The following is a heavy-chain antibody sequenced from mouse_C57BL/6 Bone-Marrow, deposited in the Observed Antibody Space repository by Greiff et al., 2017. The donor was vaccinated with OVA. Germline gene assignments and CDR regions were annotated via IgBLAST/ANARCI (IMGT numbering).Heavy chain of an antibody. CDR2: ISYDGSN. D-gene: IGHD1-1*01. J-gene: IGHJ3*01. CDR1: GYSITSGYY. CDR3: ASPYYYGSSLWFAY. V-gene: IGHV3-6*01. Sequence: DVKLQESGPGLVKPSQSLSLTCSVTGYSITSGYYWNWIRQFPGNKLEWMGYISYDGSNNYNPSLKNRISITRDTSKNQFFLKLNSVTTEDTATYYCASPYYYGSSLWFAYWGQGTLVTVSA.